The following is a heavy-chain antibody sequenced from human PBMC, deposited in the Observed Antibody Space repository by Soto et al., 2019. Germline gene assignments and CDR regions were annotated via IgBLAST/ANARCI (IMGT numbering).Heavy chain of an antibody. J-gene: IGHJ5*02. CDR2: ISYDGSNK. D-gene: IGHD2-2*02. CDR1: GFTFSSYG. CDR3: AKDRVVVPAAIRSAHWFDP. V-gene: IGHV3-30*18. Sequence: QVQLVESGGGVVQPGRSLRLSCAASGFTFSSYGMHWVRQAPGKGLEWVAVISYDGSNKYYADSVKGRFTISRDNSKNTLYLQMNSLRAEDTAVYYCAKDRVVVPAAIRSAHWFDPWGQGTLVTVSS.